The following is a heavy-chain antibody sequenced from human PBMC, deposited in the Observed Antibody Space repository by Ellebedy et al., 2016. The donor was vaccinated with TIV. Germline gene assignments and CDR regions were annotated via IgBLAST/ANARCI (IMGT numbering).Heavy chain of an antibody. D-gene: IGHD6-19*01. CDR1: GVPSTSSNW. CDR3: ARAQWTTGWLNRLDP. V-gene: IGHV4-4*01. Sequence: GSLRLXXTVSGVPSTSSNWWTWVRQSPGTGLQWIGEIHYDGTTSYNPALKSRLTMSVDKTKNQFSLRLASVSGADTGRYFCARAQWTTGWLNRLDPWGQGTLVTVSS. CDR2: IHYDGTT. J-gene: IGHJ5*02.